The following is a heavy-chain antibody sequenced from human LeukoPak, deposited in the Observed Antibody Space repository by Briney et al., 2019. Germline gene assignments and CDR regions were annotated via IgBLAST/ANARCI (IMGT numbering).Heavy chain of an antibody. D-gene: IGHD5-12*01. V-gene: IGHV4-61*01. J-gene: IGHJ4*02. CDR3: ARAKFSGYTYDY. CDR1: GGSISSDSYY. Sequence: SETLSLTCTVSGGSISSDSYYWGWIRQPPGKGLQWIGCIYYSGSTNYNPSLKSRVTISVDTSKNQFSLKLSSVTAADTAVYYCARAKFSGYTYDYWGQGTLVTVSS. CDR2: IYYSGST.